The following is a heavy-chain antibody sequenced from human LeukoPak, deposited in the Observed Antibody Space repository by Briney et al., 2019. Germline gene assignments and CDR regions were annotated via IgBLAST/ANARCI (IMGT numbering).Heavy chain of an antibody. D-gene: IGHD7-27*01. CDR2: IYYSGST. J-gene: IGHJ4*02. CDR3: ARDVAGVDY. V-gene: IGHV4-59*01. Sequence: PSETLSLTCTVSGGSISSYYWSWIRQPPGKGLEWIGYIYYSGSTNYNPSPKSRVTISVDTSKNQFSLKLSSVTAADTAVYYCARDVAGVDYWGQGTLVTVSS. CDR1: GGSISSYY.